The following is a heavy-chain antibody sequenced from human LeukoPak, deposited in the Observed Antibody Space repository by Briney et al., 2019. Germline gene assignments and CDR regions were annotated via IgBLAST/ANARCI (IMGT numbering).Heavy chain of an antibody. D-gene: IGHD2-2*03. V-gene: IGHV3-74*01. J-gene: IGHJ4*02. CDR3: AREIGYCSSTSCYETFDY. CDR2: INSDGSST. CDR1: GFTFSSYW. Sequence: PGGSLRLSCAASGFTFSSYWMHWVRQAPGKGLVWVSRINSDGSSTSYADSVKGRFTISGDNAKNTLYLQMNSLRAEDTAVYYCAREIGYCSSTSCYETFDYWGQGTLVTVSS.